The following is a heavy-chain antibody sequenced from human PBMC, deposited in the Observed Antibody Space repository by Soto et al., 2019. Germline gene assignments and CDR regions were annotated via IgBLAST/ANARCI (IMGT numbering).Heavy chain of an antibody. CDR1: GFTVSSNY. V-gene: IGHV3-53*04. D-gene: IGHD5-18*01. Sequence: GGSLRLSCAASGFTVSSNYMSWVRQAPGKGLEWVSVIYSGGSTYYADSVKGRFTISRHNSKNTLYLQMNSLRAEDTAVYYCARAPEPPWKQTVDYWGQGTLVTVSS. CDR3: ARAPEPPWKQTVDY. J-gene: IGHJ4*02. CDR2: IYSGGST.